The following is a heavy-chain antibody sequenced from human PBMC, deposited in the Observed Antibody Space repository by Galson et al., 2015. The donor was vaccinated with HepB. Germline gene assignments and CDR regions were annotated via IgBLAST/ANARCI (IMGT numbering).Heavy chain of an antibody. CDR2: ISGSGGTT. V-gene: IGHV3-23*01. Sequence: SLRLSCAASGFPFSTYTMSWVRQAPGKGLEWVSAISGSGGTTYYADSVRGRFTISRDNTKRTLYLQMNRLRGEDTALYYCAKDRNSTSPGTYAIDVWGRATTVTVYS. CDR1: GFPFSTYT. J-gene: IGHJ6*04. CDR3: AKDRNSTSPGTYAIDV. D-gene: IGHD1/OR15-1a*01.